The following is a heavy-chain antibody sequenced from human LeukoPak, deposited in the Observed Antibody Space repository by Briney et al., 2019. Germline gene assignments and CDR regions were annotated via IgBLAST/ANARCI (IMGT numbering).Heavy chain of an antibody. Sequence: GGSLRLSCEASGFTFNNYGMHWVRQAPGKGLEWVANIKQDGSEKYYVDSVKGRFTISRDNAKNSLYLQMNSLRAEDTAVYYCAREHYDYVWGSYRFWYYFDYWGQGTLVTVSS. V-gene: IGHV3-7*01. CDR3: AREHYDYVWGSYRFWYYFDY. J-gene: IGHJ4*02. D-gene: IGHD3-16*02. CDR2: IKQDGSEK. CDR1: GFTFNNYG.